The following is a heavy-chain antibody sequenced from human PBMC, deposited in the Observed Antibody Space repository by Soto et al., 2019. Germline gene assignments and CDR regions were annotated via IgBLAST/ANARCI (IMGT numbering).Heavy chain of an antibody. D-gene: IGHD3-10*01. CDR2: IYPGDSDT. CDR3: ARHHYYGSGSYYPYYYYMDV. V-gene: IGHV5-51*01. Sequence: PGESLKISCKGSGYSFTSYWIGWVRQMPGKGLEWMGIIYPGDSDTRYSPSFQGQVTISADKSISTAYLQWSSLKASDTAMYYCARHHYYGSGSYYPYYYYMDVWGKGTTVTVS. CDR1: GYSFTSYW. J-gene: IGHJ6*03.